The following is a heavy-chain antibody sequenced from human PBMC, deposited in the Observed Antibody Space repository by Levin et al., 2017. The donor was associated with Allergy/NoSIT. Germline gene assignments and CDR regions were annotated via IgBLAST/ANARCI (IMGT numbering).Heavy chain of an antibody. D-gene: IGHD3-3*01. J-gene: IGHJ4*02. CDR1: GFRLSTYW. V-gene: IGHV3-7*01. Sequence: GGSLRLSCVVSGFRLSTYWMSWVRQAPGKGLEWVANIKQDGSEKYYVDSVKGRFTISRDNAKNSLYRQRNSLRAEDTAVYYCARGGYDSWSGNYTFFDYWGQGPLVTVSS. CDR2: IKQDGSEK. CDR3: ARGGYDSWSGNYTFFDY.